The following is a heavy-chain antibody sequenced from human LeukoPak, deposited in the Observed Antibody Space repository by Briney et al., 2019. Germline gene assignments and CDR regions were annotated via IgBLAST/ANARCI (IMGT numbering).Heavy chain of an antibody. CDR2: IYPSGST. CDR3: ARVSIEVAATQAYYFDY. CDR1: SXXSYX. D-gene: IGHD6-19*01. V-gene: IGHV4-4*07. J-gene: IGHJ4*02. Sequence: SXXSYXXSWIRQPAGKGLEWIGRIYPSGSTNYNPSLKSRVTMSVDTSKNQFSLNLRSVTAADTAVYYCARVSIEVAATQAYYFDYWGQGTLVTVSS.